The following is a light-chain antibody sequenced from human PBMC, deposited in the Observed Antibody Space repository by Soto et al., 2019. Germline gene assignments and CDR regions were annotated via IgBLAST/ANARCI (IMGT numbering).Light chain of an antibody. CDR3: QQYGSSSWT. CDR2: GAS. V-gene: IGKV3-20*01. J-gene: IGKJ1*01. CDR1: QGVTTN. Sequence: EIVMRQSPGTRAVSGGEVAIRCCRAGQGVTTNFAWYQQKSGQSPRLLIYGASSRATGIPDRFSGSGSGTDFTLTISTLEPEDFAVYYCQQYGSSSWTFGQGTKVDIK.